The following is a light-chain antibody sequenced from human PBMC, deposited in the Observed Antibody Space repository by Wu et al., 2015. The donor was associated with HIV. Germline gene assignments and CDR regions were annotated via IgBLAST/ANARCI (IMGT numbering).Light chain of an antibody. CDR2: GAS. V-gene: IGKV1-27*01. CDR3: QKYNSALIT. J-gene: IGKJ5*01. CDR1: QDISNF. Sequence: DIQMTQSPSFLSASIGDRVTITCRASQDISNFLAWYQQKPGKVPKLLIYGASTLQSGVPSRFSGSGSGTDFTLTISSLQSEDVATYYCQKYNSALITFGQGHDWTLN.